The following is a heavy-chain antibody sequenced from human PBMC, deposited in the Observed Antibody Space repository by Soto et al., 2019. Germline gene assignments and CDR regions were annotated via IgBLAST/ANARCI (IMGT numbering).Heavy chain of an antibody. D-gene: IGHD5-12*01. CDR3: ARGVDIVATGLDY. CDR1: GGSFSGYY. CDR2: INHSGST. V-gene: IGHV4-34*01. Sequence: PSETLSLTCAVYGGSFSGYYWSWIRQPPGKGLEWIGEINHSGSTNYNPSLKSRVTISVDTSKNQFSLKLSSVTAADTAVYYCARGVDIVATGLDYWGQGTLVNVS. J-gene: IGHJ4*02.